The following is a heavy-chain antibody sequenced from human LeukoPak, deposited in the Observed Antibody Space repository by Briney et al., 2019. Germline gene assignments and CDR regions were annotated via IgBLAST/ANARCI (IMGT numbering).Heavy chain of an antibody. D-gene: IGHD4-11*01. J-gene: IGHJ3*02. V-gene: IGHV6-1*01. CDR3: SREPDYSDYLSGALDI. CDR1: GDSVSSNNAA. CDR2: AYYRSKWSN. Sequence: SQTLSLTCAISGDSVSSNNAAWNWIRQSPSRGLEWLGRAYYRSKWSNHYAVSLKSRITINPDTSKNQFSLQLNSVTPKDTAVYYCSREPDYSDYLSGALDIWGQGTMVTVSS.